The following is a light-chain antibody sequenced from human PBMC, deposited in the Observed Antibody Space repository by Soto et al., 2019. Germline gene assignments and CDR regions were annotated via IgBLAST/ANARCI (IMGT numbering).Light chain of an antibody. J-gene: IGLJ3*02. CDR2: EVN. CDR1: SSDVGGYDY. V-gene: IGLV2-14*01. Sequence: QSALTQPASVSGSPGQSIIISCTGSSSDVGGYDYVSWYQQHPGKAPKLMIYEVNNRPSGVSNRFSGSKSGNTASLTISGLQAEDDADYYCSSYTSISSWVFGGGTKLTVL. CDR3: SSYTSISSWV.